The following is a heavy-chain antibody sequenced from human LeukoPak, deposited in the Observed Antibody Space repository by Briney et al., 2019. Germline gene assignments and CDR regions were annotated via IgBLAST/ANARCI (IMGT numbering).Heavy chain of an antibody. CDR3: ARGRTRYCSGGSCHNWFDP. CDR2: INHSGST. D-gene: IGHD2-15*01. J-gene: IGHJ5*02. V-gene: IGHV4-34*01. CDR1: GGSFSGYY. Sequence: PSETLSLTCAVYGGSFSGYYWSWIRQPPGKGLEWIGEINHSGSTNYNPSLTSRVTISVDTSKNQFSLKLSSVTAADTAVYYCARGRTRYCSGGSCHNWFDPWGQGTLVTVSS.